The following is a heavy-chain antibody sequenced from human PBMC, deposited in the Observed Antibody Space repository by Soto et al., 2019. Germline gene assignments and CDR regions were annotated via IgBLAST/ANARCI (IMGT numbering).Heavy chain of an antibody. CDR3: AHTKEVWSGHNWFDP. CDR2: IYWNDDK. J-gene: IGHJ5*02. CDR1: GFSLSTSGVG. V-gene: IGHV2-5*01. Sequence: QITLKESGPTLVKPTQTLTLTCTFSGFSLSTSGVGVGWIRQPPGKALEWLALIYWNDDKRYSPSLKSRLTITKDTSKNQVVLTMTNMDPVDTAAYYCAHTKEVWSGHNWFDPWGPGTLVTVSS. D-gene: IGHD3-3*01.